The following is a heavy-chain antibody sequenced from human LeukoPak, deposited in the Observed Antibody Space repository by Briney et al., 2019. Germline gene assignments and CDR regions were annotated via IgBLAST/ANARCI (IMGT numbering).Heavy chain of an antibody. J-gene: IGHJ6*02. CDR2: IKQDGSER. CDR3: ARASTGIDV. CDR1: GFTFSSYW. V-gene: IGHV3-7*05. Sequence: PGGSLRLSCAASGFTFSSYWMSWVRQAPGKRLEWVAIIKQDGSERYYVDSVKGRFTISRDNAKNSLYLQMNSLRAEDTAVCYCARASTGIDVWGQGTTVTVSS.